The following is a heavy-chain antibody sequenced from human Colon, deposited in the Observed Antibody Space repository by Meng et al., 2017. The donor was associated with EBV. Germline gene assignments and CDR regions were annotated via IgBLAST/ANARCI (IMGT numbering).Heavy chain of an antibody. J-gene: IGHJ4*02. CDR2: INHVGST. D-gene: IGHD2-15*01. Sequence: VRLRQWGVGLLKPSETLALTWTVYGGAFSDSYWTWIRQPPGKGLEWIGEINHVGSTTYNPSLKSRVTISVDTSKNQFSLKLSSVTAADAAVYYCASSDCSGGTCYLDCWGQGTLVTVSS. CDR1: GGAFSDSY. CDR3: ASSDCSGGTCYLDC. V-gene: IGHV4-34*01.